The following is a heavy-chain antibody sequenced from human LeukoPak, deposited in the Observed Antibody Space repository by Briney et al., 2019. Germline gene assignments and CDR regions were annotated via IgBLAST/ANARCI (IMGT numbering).Heavy chain of an antibody. J-gene: IGHJ4*02. D-gene: IGHD3-16*02. CDR3: ARVSGDYVWGSYRYYYFDY. Sequence: SETLSLTCAVYGGSFSGYYWSWIRQPPGKGLEWIGEINHSGSTNYNPSLKSRVTISVDTSKNQFSLKLSSVTAADTAVYYCARVSGDYVWGSYRYYYFDYWGQGTLVTVSS. CDR1: GGSFSGYY. V-gene: IGHV4-34*01. CDR2: INHSGST.